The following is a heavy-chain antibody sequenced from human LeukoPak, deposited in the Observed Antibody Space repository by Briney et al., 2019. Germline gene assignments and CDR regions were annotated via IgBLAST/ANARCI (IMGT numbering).Heavy chain of an antibody. D-gene: IGHD3-10*01. Sequence: SVNVSCKASGYTFTSYGISWVRQAPGQGLEWMGGIIPIFGTANYAQKFQGRVTITADESTSTAYMELSSLRSEDTAVYYCASVAYGSGSYFLLDWFDPWGQGTLVTVSS. J-gene: IGHJ5*02. CDR3: ASVAYGSGSYFLLDWFDP. V-gene: IGHV1-69*13. CDR1: GYTFTSYG. CDR2: IIPIFGTA.